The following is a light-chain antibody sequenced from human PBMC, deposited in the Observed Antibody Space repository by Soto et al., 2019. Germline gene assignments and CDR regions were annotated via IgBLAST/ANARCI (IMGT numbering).Light chain of an antibody. CDR3: CSYGGTYTLYV. CDR2: DVS. CDR1: SSDVGGDNY. J-gene: IGLJ1*01. V-gene: IGLV2-11*01. Sequence: QSALTQPASASGSPGESITISCTGTSSDVGGDNYVSWYQQYPGKAPKVMIYDVSKRPSGVPDRFSGSRSGNTASLTISGLQTEDEADYYCCSYGGTYTLYVFGAGTKLTVL.